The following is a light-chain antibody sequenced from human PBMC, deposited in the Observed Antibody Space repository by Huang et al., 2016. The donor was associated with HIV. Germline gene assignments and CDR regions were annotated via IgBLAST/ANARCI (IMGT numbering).Light chain of an antibody. J-gene: IGKJ4*01. CDR2: DAS. V-gene: IGKV1-17*03. Sequence: DIQMTQSPSVMSASVGDRVTISCRASQGISKCLVWFQQKPGRVPKRLIHDASSLESGVPTRFIGSGSGTEFTLTINSLQPEDFATYYCLQHNGHPLTFGGGTRVEIK. CDR1: QGISKC. CDR3: LQHNGHPLT.